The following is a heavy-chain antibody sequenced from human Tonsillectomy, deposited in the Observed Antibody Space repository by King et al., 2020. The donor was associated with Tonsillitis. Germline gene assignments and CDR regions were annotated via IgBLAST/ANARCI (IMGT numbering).Heavy chain of an antibody. J-gene: IGHJ3*02. Sequence: QLVQSGGGLIQPGGSLRLSCAASGFTVSSNYMSWVRQAPGKGLEWVSIIYSGGSTYYADSVKGRFTISRDNSKNTLYLQMNRLRVEDTAVYFCARFESGSSGYRKNAFDIWGQGTMVTVSS. CDR3: ARFESGSSGYRKNAFDI. CDR1: GFTVSSNY. D-gene: IGHD3-22*01. V-gene: IGHV3-53*01. CDR2: IYSGGST.